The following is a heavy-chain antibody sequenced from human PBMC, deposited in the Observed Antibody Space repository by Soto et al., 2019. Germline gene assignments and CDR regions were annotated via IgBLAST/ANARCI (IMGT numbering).Heavy chain of an antibody. CDR3: ARGRYGDY. J-gene: IGHJ4*02. D-gene: IGHD1-1*01. Sequence: QVHLVQSGAEVKKPGASVKVSCKGSGYAFTTYGITWVRQAPGQGLEWMGWISAHNGNTNYAQKLQGRVTVTRDTSTSTAYMELRSLRSDDTAVYYFARGRYGDYLGQGALVTVSS. CDR2: ISAHNGNT. V-gene: IGHV1-18*01. CDR1: GYAFTTYG.